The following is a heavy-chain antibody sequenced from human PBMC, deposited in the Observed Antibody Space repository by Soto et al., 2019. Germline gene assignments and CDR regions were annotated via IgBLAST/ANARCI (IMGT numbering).Heavy chain of an antibody. Sequence: SETLSLTCAVYGGSFSGYYWSWIRQPPGKGLEWIGEINHSGSTNYNPSLKSRVTISVDTSKNQFSLKLSSVTAADTAVYYCARGRRYSSSSTLFDYWGQGTLVTVSS. CDR3: ARGRRYSSSSTLFDY. CDR2: INHSGST. V-gene: IGHV4-34*01. CDR1: GGSFSGYY. D-gene: IGHD6-6*01. J-gene: IGHJ4*02.